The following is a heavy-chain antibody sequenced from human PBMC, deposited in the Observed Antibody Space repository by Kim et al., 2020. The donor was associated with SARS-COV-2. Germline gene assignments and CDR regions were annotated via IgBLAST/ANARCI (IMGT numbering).Heavy chain of an antibody. D-gene: IGHD3-22*01. CDR2: INWNSGSI. CDR1: GFTFDDYA. CDR3: VKDHYYDSSGYYGLFGY. Sequence: GGSLRLSCAASGFTFDDYAMHWVRQAPAKGLEWVSGINWNSGSIGYADSVKGRFTISRDNAKNSLYLQMNSLRAEDTAFYYCVKDHYYDSSGYYGLFGYWGQGTLVTVSS. V-gene: IGHV3-9*01. J-gene: IGHJ4*02.